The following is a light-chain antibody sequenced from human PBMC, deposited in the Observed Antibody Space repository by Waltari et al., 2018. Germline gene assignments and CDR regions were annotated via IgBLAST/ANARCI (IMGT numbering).Light chain of an antibody. Sequence: QLVLTQSPSASASLGASVKLTCTLSSGHSSNIIAWLQQQPGKGPRSLMQVNSDGSHRKGDEFPDRFSGSSSGAERYLTISSLQSEDEADYYCETGCHGTWVFGGGTKLTVL. V-gene: IGLV4-69*01. J-gene: IGLJ3*02. CDR2: VNSDGSH. CDR3: ETGCHGTWV. CDR1: SGHSSNI.